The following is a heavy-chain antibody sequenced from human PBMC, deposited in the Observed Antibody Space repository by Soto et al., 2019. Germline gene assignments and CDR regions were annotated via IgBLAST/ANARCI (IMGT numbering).Heavy chain of an antibody. D-gene: IGHD1-1*01. V-gene: IGHV1-8*01. Sequence: ASVKVSCKASGYTFTSYDINWVRQATGQGLEWMGWMNPNSGNTGYAQKFQGRVTMTRNTSISTAYMELSSLRSEDTAVYYCARDGDNWNHGIFSWEVWGKGTTVTVSS. CDR3: ARDGDNWNHGIFSWEV. CDR1: GYTFTSYD. CDR2: MNPNSGNT. J-gene: IGHJ6*04.